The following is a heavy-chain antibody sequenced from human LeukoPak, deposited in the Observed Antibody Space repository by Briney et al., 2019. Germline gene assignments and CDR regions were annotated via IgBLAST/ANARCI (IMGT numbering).Heavy chain of an antibody. V-gene: IGHV3-11*01. CDR1: GFTFSDYY. D-gene: IGHD6-13*01. CDR2: ISSSGSTI. CDR3: ARVAAAGPCRGYWFDP. J-gene: IGHJ5*02. Sequence: GGSLRLSCAASGFTFSDYYMSWIRQASGKGLEWVSYISSSGSTIYYADSVKGRFTISRDNAKNSLYLQMNSLRAEDTAVYYCARVAAAGPCRGYWFDPWGQGTLVTVSS.